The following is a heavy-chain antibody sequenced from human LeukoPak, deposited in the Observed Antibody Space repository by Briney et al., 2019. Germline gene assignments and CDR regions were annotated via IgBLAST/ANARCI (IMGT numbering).Heavy chain of an antibody. D-gene: IGHD6-19*01. CDR1: GFPFSSYT. CDR2: IISNGGAT. CDR3: ARDLKTSGWYGDFDY. V-gene: IGHV3-64*01. J-gene: IGHJ4*02. Sequence: PGGSLRLSCAASGFPFSSYTMHWVRQAPGKGLEYVSAIISNGGATYYANSVKGRFTISRDNSKNTLFLQMGSLREEDTAVYYCARDLKTSGWYGDFDYWGQGTLVTVSS.